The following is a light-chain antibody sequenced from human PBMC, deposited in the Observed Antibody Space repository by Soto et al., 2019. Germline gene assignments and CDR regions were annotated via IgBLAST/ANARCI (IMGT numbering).Light chain of an antibody. J-gene: IGKJ1*01. CDR1: QSVSSN. CDR3: QHYNNWPRT. Sequence: EIVMTQSPATLSVSPGERATLSCRASQSVSSNLDWYQQKPGQAPRLLIYGTSTRATGIPARFSGSGSGTEFTITIISLQSEDFAVYYCQHYNNWPRTFGQGTQVEIK. CDR2: GTS. V-gene: IGKV3-15*01.